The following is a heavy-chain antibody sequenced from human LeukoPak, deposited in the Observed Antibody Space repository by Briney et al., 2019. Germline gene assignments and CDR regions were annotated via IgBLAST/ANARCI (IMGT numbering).Heavy chain of an antibody. Sequence: SETLSLTCTVSGGSISTYYWNWIRQPPGKGLEWIGYIYYSGSTNYNPSLKSRVTISVDTSKNQFSLKLSSVTAADTAVYYCARVGIRQGAFDIWGQGTMVTVSS. CDR3: ARVGIRQGAFDI. D-gene: IGHD1-26*01. V-gene: IGHV4-59*01. CDR1: GGSISTYY. J-gene: IGHJ3*02. CDR2: IYYSGST.